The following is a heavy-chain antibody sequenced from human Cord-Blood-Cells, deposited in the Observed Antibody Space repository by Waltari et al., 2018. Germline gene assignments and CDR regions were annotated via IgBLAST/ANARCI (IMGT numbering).Heavy chain of an antibody. J-gene: IGHJ4*02. V-gene: IGHV3-53*02. CDR1: GFNVSSNY. CDR3: ARGTGVTNPFDY. CDR2: SYRGGST. D-gene: IGHD4-17*01. Sequence: EVQLVETGGGLIQPGGSLRLSCAASGFNVSSNYMSWVRPAPGKGLELVSVSYRGGSTDYADAGKGRFTISRDNSKNTLYLQMNSLRAEDTAVYYCARGTGVTNPFDYWGQGTLVTVSS.